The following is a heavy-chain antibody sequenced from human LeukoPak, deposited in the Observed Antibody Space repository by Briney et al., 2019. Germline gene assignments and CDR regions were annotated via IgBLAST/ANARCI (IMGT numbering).Heavy chain of an antibody. CDR2: INSDGSST. D-gene: IGHD3-10*01. Sequence: QPGGSLRLSCAASGFTFSNYWMHWVRQAPGKGLVWVSRINSDGSSTGYADSVKGRFTISRDNAKNTLYLQMNSLRAEDTAVYYCGREGSGAFDIWGQGTMVTISS. V-gene: IGHV3-74*01. J-gene: IGHJ3*02. CDR1: GFTFSNYW. CDR3: GREGSGAFDI.